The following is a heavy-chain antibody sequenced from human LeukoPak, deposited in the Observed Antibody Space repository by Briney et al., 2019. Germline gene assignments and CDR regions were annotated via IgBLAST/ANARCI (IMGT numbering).Heavy chain of an antibody. CDR2: ISGSGNTV. Sequence: GGSLRLSCAASAFTFSNYAMNWVRQAPGKGLEWVSAISGSGNTVHYADSVKGRFTISRDNSKSTLYLQMNSLTAEDTAVYYRAKAGGYYYYFYMDVWGKGTTVTVSS. J-gene: IGHJ6*03. CDR1: AFTFSNYA. D-gene: IGHD2-8*02. CDR3: AKAGGYYYYFYMDV. V-gene: IGHV3-23*01.